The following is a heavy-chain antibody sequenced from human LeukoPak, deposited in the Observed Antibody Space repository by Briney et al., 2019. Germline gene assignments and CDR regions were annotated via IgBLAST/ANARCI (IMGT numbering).Heavy chain of an antibody. D-gene: IGHD5-18*01. Sequence: GGSLRLSCATSGFTFSSYSMNWVRQAPGKGLEWVSSISSSSSYIYYADSVKGRFTISRDNAKNSLYLQMNSLRAEDTAVYYCGRKGNSYVSFTTGGQEPLATVPS. V-gene: IGHV3-21*01. CDR3: GRKGNSYVSFTT. J-gene: IGHJ4*02. CDR2: ISSSSSYI. CDR1: GFTFSSYS.